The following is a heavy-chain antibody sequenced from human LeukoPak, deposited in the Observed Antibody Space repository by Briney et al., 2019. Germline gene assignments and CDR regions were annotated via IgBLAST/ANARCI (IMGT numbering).Heavy chain of an antibody. CDR1: GGSISSYY. V-gene: IGHV4-59*01. CDR3: ARVGYSGYGYYFDN. CDR2: IHYSGST. J-gene: IGHJ4*02. Sequence: SETLSLTCTVSGGSISSYYWSWIRQPPGKGLEWIGYIHYSGSTNYNPSLKSRVTLSVDTSKSQFSLKLSSVTAADTAVYYCARVGYSGYGYYFDNWGQGTLVTVSS. D-gene: IGHD5-12*01.